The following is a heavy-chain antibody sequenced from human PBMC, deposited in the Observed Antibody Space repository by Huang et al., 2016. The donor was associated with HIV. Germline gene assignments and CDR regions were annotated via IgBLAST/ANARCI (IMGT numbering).Heavy chain of an antibody. Sequence: EVQLVESGGGLVQPGGSLRLSCAASGFSISSSWMHWVRQAQGKGRVWVSRMKSEGSSTSYADSVKGRFTISRDNAKNTLYLQMNSLRAEDTAVYYCARDPRIQSWLNFFDYWGQGTLVSVSS. CDR2: MKSEGSST. CDR3: ARDPRIQSWLNFFDY. CDR1: GFSISSSW. D-gene: IGHD3-22*01. J-gene: IGHJ4*02. V-gene: IGHV3-74*01.